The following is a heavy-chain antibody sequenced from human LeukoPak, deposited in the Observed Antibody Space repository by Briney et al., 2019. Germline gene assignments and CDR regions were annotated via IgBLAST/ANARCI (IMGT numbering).Heavy chain of an antibody. CDR2: INPSGGST. CDR3: ARVPSSWYEDPTLSWFDP. V-gene: IGHV1-46*01. J-gene: IGHJ5*02. Sequence: GASVKVSCKASGYTFTSYYMHWVRQAPGQGLEWMGIINPSGGSTSYAQKFQGRVTMTRDTSTSTVYMELSSLRSEDTAVYYCARVPSSWYEDPTLSWFDPWGQGTLVTVSS. CDR1: GYTFTSYY. D-gene: IGHD6-13*01.